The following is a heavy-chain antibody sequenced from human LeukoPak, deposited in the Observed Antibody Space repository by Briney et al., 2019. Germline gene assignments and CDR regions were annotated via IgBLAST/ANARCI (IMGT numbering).Heavy chain of an antibody. D-gene: IGHD6-6*01. CDR2: INEDSSYT. CDR3: ARDDATTARASGMDV. J-gene: IGHJ6*04. CDR1: GLTFSSYS. Sequence: PGGSLRLSCAGSGLTFSSYSMNWVRQAPGKGLEWVSYINEDSSYTYYAKSVKGRFTISRDNAKNSLYLQMNSLRDEDTAVYYCARDDATTARASGMDVWGKGTSVTVSS. V-gene: IGHV3-21*01.